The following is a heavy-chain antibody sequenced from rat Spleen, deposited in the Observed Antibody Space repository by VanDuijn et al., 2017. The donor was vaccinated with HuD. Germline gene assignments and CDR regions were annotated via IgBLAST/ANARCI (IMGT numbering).Heavy chain of an antibody. CDR1: GFSLTSYG. D-gene: IGHD1-11*01. J-gene: IGHJ1*01. Sequence: QVQMKETGPGLVQTTQTLSVTCTVSGFSLTSYGVHWVRQAPGKGLEWMGVIWGDGNTNYNSALKARLSISRNTSKSHVFLTMNSLQTDDTAVYYCAELTSDFWGPGTMVTVSS. V-gene: IGHV2-77*01. CDR2: IWGDGNT. CDR3: AELTSDF.